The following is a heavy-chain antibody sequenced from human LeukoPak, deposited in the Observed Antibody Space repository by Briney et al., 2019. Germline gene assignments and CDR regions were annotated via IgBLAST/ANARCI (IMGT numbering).Heavy chain of an antibody. Sequence: PGGSLRLSCAASGFTFDDYAMHWVRQAPGKGLEWVSGISWNSGSIGYADFVKGRFTISRDNAKNSLYLQMNSLRAEDTALYYCAKDSEAQTPRSGWYTDWGQGTLVTVSS. CDR1: GFTFDDYA. D-gene: IGHD6-19*01. CDR2: ISWNSGSI. V-gene: IGHV3-9*01. CDR3: AKDSEAQTPRSGWYTD. J-gene: IGHJ4*02.